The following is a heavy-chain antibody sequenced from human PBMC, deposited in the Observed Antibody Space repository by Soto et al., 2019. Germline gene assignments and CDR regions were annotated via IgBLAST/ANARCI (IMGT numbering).Heavy chain of an antibody. CDR3: ALTPPPSGSGRPH. CDR1: GFSLSTSGVG. J-gene: IGHJ4*02. V-gene: IGHV2-5*02. Sequence: QTTLKESGPTLVKPTQTLPLTCTFSGFSLSTSGVGVGWIHKPPGKALEWLAIIYWDVDKLYSPSLKSRLNIAKDTSNNQVVLNITNMDRMDAATYYCALTPPPSGSGRPHWGQGTLVTVSS. D-gene: IGHD3-10*01. CDR2: IYWDVDK.